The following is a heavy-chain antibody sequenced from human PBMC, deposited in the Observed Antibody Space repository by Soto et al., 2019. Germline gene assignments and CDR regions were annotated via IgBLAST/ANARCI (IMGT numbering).Heavy chain of an antibody. CDR3: ARGPMIFMYSSGWYRFDY. CDR2: INHSGST. V-gene: IGHV4-34*01. J-gene: IGHJ4*02. CDR1: GGSFSGYY. D-gene: IGHD6-19*01. Sequence: SETLSLTCAVYGGSFSGYYWSWIRQPPGKGLEWMGEINHSGSTNYNTSLKSRVTISVDTSKNQFSLKLSSVTAADPAVYYCARGPMIFMYSSGWYRFDYWGQGTLVTVSS.